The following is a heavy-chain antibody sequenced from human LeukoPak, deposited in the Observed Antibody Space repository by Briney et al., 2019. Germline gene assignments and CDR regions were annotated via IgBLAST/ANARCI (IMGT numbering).Heavy chain of an antibody. CDR2: ISGSGGST. Sequence: GGSLRLACAASGFTFSSYAMSWVRQAPGKGLEWVSAISGSGGSTYYADSVKGRFTISRDNPKNTLYLQMNSLRAEDTAVYYCAKTRFLGWLLCLFDYWGQGTLVTVSS. CDR3: AKTRFLGWLLCLFDY. CDR1: GFTFSSYA. V-gene: IGHV3-23*01. D-gene: IGHD3-3*01. J-gene: IGHJ4*02.